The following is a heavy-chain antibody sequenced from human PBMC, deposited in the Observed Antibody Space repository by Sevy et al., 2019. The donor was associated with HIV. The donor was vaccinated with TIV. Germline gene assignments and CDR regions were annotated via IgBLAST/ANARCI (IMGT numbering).Heavy chain of an antibody. CDR3: ARHCTGSSCSHAFDI. V-gene: IGHV4-34*01. D-gene: IGHD2-15*01. CDR1: GGSFSGYY. J-gene: IGHJ3*02. Sequence: SETLSLTCAVYGGSFSGYYWSWIRQPPGKGLEWIGEINHSGGTNYNPSLKSRVTISVDTSKNQFSLKLNSVTAADTAVYYCARHCTGSSCSHAFDIRGQGTMVTVSS. CDR2: INHSGGT.